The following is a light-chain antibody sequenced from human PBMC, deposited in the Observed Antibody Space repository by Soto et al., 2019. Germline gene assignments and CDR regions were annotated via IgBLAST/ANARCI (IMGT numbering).Light chain of an antibody. V-gene: IGKV1-5*03. J-gene: IGKJ2*01. CDR1: QSISSW. Sequence: DIQMTQSPSTLSASVGDRVTITCRASQSISSWLAWYQQKPGKAPKLLIYKASNLESGVPSRFSGSGSGTEFTLTISSLQPDDFATYYCQQYDSYSYTFGQGTKLDIK. CDR2: KAS. CDR3: QQYDSYSYT.